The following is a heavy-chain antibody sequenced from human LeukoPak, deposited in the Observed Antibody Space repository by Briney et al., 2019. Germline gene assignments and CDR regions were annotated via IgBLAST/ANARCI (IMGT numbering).Heavy chain of an antibody. Sequence: GGSLRLSCAASGFTFSSYSMNWVRQAPGKGLEWVSSISSSSSYIYYADSVKGRFTISRDNAKNSLYLQMNSLRAEDTAVYYCARLGNTAMASPPDYWGQGTLVTVSS. D-gene: IGHD5-18*01. CDR3: ARLGNTAMASPPDY. CDR1: GFTFSSYS. V-gene: IGHV3-21*01. J-gene: IGHJ4*02. CDR2: ISSSSSYI.